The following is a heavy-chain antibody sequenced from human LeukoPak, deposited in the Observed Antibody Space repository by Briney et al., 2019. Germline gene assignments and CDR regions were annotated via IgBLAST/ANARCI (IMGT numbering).Heavy chain of an antibody. CDR2: ILNDGINK. CDR1: VFTFSNYG. D-gene: IGHD7-27*01. J-gene: IGHJ4*02. Sequence: GGSLRLSCAASVFTFSNYGMHWLRQAPGKGLEGVAVILNDGINKNYADSVKGRFTISRDNSKNTLYLQMNSLRAEDTAVYYCATLGRVDVADYWGQGTLVSVSS. CDR3: ATLGRVDVADY. V-gene: IGHV3-33*08.